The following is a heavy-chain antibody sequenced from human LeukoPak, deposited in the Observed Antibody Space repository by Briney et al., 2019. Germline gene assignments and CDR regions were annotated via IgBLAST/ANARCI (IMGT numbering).Heavy chain of an antibody. J-gene: IGHJ4*02. V-gene: IGHV4-4*02. D-gene: IGHD3-9*01. CDR2: IYHSGST. Sequence: PSGTLSPTCAVSGGSISSSNWWSWVRQPPGKGLEWIGEIYHSGSTNYNPSLKSRVTISVDTSKNQFSLKLSSVTAADTAVYYCARLDPEDEEDYWGQGTLVTVSS. CDR3: ARLDPEDEEDY. CDR1: GGSISSSNW.